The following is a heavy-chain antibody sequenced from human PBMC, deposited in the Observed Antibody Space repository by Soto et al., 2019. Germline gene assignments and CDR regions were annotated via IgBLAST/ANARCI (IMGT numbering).Heavy chain of an antibody. Sequence: QLVEFGGGLVQPGRSLRLSCAASGFTFDDYAMHWVRQAPGKGLEWVSGISWSGDNMAYADSVKGRFITSRDNVKNSLYLQMNSLRVEDTALYHCVKVSYSSLTTLGSAFDVWGQGTMVTVS. CDR3: VKVSYSSLTTLGSAFDV. V-gene: IGHV3-9*01. J-gene: IGHJ3*01. CDR1: GFTFDDYA. CDR2: ISWSGDNM. D-gene: IGHD4-4*01.